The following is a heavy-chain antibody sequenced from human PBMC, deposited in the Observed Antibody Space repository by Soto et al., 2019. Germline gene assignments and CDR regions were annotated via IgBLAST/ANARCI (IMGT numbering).Heavy chain of an antibody. CDR1: GGSVSSGSYY. CDR3: ASHLYYDSSGYDY. V-gene: IGHV4-61*01. J-gene: IGHJ4*02. Sequence: SSETLSLTCTVSGGSVSSGSYYWSWIRQPPGKGLEWIGYIYYSGSTNYNPSLKSRVTISVDTSKNQFSLKLSSVTAADTAVYYCASHLYYDSSGYDYWGQGTLVTVSS. CDR2: IYYSGST. D-gene: IGHD3-22*01.